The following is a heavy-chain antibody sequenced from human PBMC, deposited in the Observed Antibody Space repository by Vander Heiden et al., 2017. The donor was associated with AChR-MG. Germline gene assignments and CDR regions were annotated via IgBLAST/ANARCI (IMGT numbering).Heavy chain of an antibody. CDR2: ISAYNGNT. D-gene: IGHD2-15*01. CDR3: ASCSVVAVNRGVWYYGMDV. J-gene: IGHJ6*02. V-gene: IGHV1-18*01. CDR1: GYTFTSYG. Sequence: QVQLVQSGAEVKKPGASVKVSCKASGYTFTSYGISWVRQAPGQELEWMGWISAYNGNTNYAQKLQGRVTMTTDTSTSTAYMELRSLRSDDTAVYYCASCSVVAVNRGVWYYGMDVWGQGTTVTVSS.